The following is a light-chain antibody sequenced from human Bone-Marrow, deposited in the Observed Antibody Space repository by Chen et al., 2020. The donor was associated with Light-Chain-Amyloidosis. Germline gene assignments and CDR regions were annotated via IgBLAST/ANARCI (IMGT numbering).Light chain of an antibody. CDR1: NSGRKS. Sequence: YVLTQAPSVSVAPGKTARITCGGNNSGRKSVHWYQHQPGQAPVVVIYNDSDRPSGIPERISGSDSGNTGTLTISRVEAGDEADYYCQVWDSTSDRVVFGGGPELTVL. CDR2: NDS. V-gene: IGLV3-21*04. CDR3: QVWDSTSDRVV. J-gene: IGLJ2*01.